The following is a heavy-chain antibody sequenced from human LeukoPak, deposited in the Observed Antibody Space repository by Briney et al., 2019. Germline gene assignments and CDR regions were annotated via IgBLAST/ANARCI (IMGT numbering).Heavy chain of an antibody. V-gene: IGHV3-30*03. Sequence: PGGSLRLSCAASGFTFSSYGMHWVRQAPGMGLEWVAVISYDGSNKYYADSVKGRFTISRDNSKNTLYLQMNSLRAEDTAVYFCARDSDWAFDNWGQGTLVTVSS. CDR2: ISYDGSNK. D-gene: IGHD2-21*02. J-gene: IGHJ4*02. CDR1: GFTFSSYG. CDR3: ARDSDWAFDN.